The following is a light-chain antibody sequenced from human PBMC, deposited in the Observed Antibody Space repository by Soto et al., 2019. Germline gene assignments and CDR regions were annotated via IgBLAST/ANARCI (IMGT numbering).Light chain of an antibody. V-gene: IGLV2-14*01. CDR2: EVS. J-gene: IGLJ2*01. CDR3: SSYISSSTFVV. Sequence: QSALTQPASVSGSPGQSITISCTGTSRDVGGYNYVSWHQQHPGKAPKVIITEVSNRPSGVSNRFSGSKSGNTASLTISGLQAEDEADYYCSSYISSSTFVVFGGGTKRTVL. CDR1: SRDVGGYNY.